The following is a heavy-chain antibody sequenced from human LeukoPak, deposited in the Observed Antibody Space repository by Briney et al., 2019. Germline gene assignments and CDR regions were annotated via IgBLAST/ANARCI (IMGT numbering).Heavy chain of an antibody. CDR1: GFTFSSYS. CDR3: ARGTAKFVVVTAIPADFDY. J-gene: IGHJ4*02. CDR2: ISSSSTYI. V-gene: IGHV3-21*01. D-gene: IGHD2-21*02. Sequence: PGGSLRLSCAASGFTFSSYSLNWVRQAPGKGLEWVSSISSSSTYIYYADSVKGRFTISRDNAKNSLYLQMNSLRAEDTAVYYCARGTAKFVVVTAIPADFDYWGQGLLVTVSS.